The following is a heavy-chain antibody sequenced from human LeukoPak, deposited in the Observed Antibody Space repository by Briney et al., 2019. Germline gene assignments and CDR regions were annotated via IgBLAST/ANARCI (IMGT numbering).Heavy chain of an antibody. CDR2: VYYSGST. J-gene: IGHJ4*02. D-gene: IGHD5-24*01. CDR3: ARGRDAYKVGY. V-gene: IGHV4-31*03. Sequence: KASETLSLTCTVSGGSISSFDSYWNWIRQHPGKGLEWIGCVYYSGSTYFNPSLKSRVTISVDTSKNQFSLNLSSVTAADTAVYYCARGRDAYKVGYWGQGTLVTVSS. CDR1: GGSISSFDSY.